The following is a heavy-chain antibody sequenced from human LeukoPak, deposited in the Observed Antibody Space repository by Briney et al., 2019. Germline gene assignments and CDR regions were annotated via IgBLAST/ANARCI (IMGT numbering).Heavy chain of an antibody. V-gene: IGHV3-7*01. D-gene: IGHD3-3*01. CDR1: RFTLSTYW. J-gene: IGHJ6*02. CDR3: ARGVPYDSWSGYPQDGMDV. Sequence: GGSLRLSCAASRFTLSTYWMSWVRQAPGKGLEWVAHIKQDGSQEYYVDSVKGRFTISRDSAKNSLYLQMNSLRAEDTAVYYCARGVPYDSWSGYPQDGMDVWGQGTTVTVSS. CDR2: IKQDGSQE.